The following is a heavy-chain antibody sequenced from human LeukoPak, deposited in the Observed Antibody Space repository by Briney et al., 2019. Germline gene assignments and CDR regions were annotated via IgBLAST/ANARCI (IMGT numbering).Heavy chain of an antibody. Sequence: SETLSLTCTVSGGSISSGGYYWSWIRQHPGKGLEWIGYIYYSGSTYYNPSLKSRVTISVDTSKNQFSLKLSSVTAADTAVYYCARQGAMVREKPYNWFDPWGQGTLVTVSS. CDR2: IYYSGST. CDR1: GGSISSGGYY. J-gene: IGHJ5*02. D-gene: IGHD3-10*01. CDR3: ARQGAMVREKPYNWFDP. V-gene: IGHV4-31*03.